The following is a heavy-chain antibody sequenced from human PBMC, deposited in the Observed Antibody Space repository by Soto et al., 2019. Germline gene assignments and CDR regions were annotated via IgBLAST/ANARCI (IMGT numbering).Heavy chain of an antibody. CDR2: IYHSGST. V-gene: IGHV4-4*02. D-gene: IGHD3-10*01. Sequence: SETLSLTCAVSGGSISSSNWWSWVRQPPGKGLEWIGEIYHSGSTNYNPSLKSRVTISVDKSKNQFSLKLSSVTAADTAVYYCARMVTMVRGVIDYWGQGTLVTVSS. CDR3: ARMVTMVRGVIDY. CDR1: GGSISSSNW. J-gene: IGHJ4*02.